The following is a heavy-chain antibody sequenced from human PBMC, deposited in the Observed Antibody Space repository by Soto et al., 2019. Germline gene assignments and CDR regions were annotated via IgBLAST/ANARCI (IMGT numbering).Heavy chain of an antibody. Sequence: ASVKVSCKASGYTFTSYAMHWVRQAPGQRLEWMGWINGGSGNTKYSQKFQGRVTITRDTSASTAYMELNSLRFEDTAVYYCARGFENSGYSPSDYWGQGTLVTVSS. CDR1: GYTFTSYA. D-gene: IGHD3-22*01. J-gene: IGHJ4*02. CDR3: ARGFENSGYSPSDY. CDR2: INGGSGNT. V-gene: IGHV1-3*01.